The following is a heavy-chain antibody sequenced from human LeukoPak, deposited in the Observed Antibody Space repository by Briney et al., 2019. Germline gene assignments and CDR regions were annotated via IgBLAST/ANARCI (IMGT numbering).Heavy chain of an antibody. D-gene: IGHD1-14*01. Sequence: SETLSLTCTVSGGSISSYYWNWIRQPPGKGLEWIGYIYYSGITNYNPSLKSRVTISVDTSKSQFSLKLSSVTAADTAVYYCARLSGRSGFDYWGQGTLVTVSS. CDR3: ARLSGRSGFDY. J-gene: IGHJ4*02. CDR1: GGSISSYY. CDR2: IYYSGIT. V-gene: IGHV4-59*12.